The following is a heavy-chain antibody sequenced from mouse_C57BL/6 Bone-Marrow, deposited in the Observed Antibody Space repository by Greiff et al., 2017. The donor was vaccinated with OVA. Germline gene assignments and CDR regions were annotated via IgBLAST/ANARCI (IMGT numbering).Heavy chain of an antibody. CDR2: INPNYGTT. D-gene: IGHD1-1*01. V-gene: IGHV1-39*01. CDR3: ASYGSSPLYYAMDY. Sequence: EVHLVESGPELVKPGASVKISCKASGYSFTDYNMNWVKQSNGKSLEWIGVINPNYGTTSYNQKFKGKATLTVDQSSSTAYMQLNSLTSEDSAVYYCASYGSSPLYYAMDYWGQGTSVTVSS. CDR1: GYSFTDYN. J-gene: IGHJ4*01.